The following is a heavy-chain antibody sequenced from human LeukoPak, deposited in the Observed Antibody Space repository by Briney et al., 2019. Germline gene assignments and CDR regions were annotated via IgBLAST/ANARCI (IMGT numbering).Heavy chain of an antibody. CDR3: ATGRGGDILTGYSYYYYYMDV. Sequence: RPSETLSLTCTVSGGSISSYYWSWIRQPPGKGLEWIGYIYYSGSTNYNPSLKSRVTISVDTSKNQFSLKLSSVTAADTAVYYCATGRGGDILTGYSYYYYYMDVWGKGTTVTVSS. CDR1: GGSISSYY. J-gene: IGHJ6*03. D-gene: IGHD3-9*01. V-gene: IGHV4-59*01. CDR2: IYYSGST.